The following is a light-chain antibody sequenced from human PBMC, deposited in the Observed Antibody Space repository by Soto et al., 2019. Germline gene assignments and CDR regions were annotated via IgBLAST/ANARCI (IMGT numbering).Light chain of an antibody. J-gene: IGLJ2*01. Sequence: QAVVTQPPSVSAAPGQKVTISCSGSSSNIGSHHVSWYQQLPGTAPKLLIYDNFKRPSGIPDRFSGSRSGTSATLGITGLQTGDEADYYCGTWDNSLSGVVFGGGTKLTVL. V-gene: IGLV1-51*01. CDR2: DNF. CDR1: SSNIGSHH. CDR3: GTWDNSLSGVV.